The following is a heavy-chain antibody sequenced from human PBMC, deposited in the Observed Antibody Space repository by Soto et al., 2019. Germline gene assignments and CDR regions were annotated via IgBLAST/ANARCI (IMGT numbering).Heavy chain of an antibody. CDR1: GYTFTSYA. CDR2: INAGNGNT. CDR3: ARTPPIAVAGTTFDY. V-gene: IGHV1-3*01. D-gene: IGHD6-19*01. Sequence: ASVKVSCKASGYTFTSYAMHWVRQAPGQRLEWMGWINAGNGNTKYSQKFQGRVTITRDTSASTAYMELSSLRSEDTAVYYCARTPPIAVAGTTFDYWGQGTLLTVSS. J-gene: IGHJ4*02.